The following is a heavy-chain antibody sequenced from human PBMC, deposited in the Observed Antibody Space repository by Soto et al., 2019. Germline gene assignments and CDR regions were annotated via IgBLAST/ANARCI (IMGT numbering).Heavy chain of an antibody. CDR1: GYTFTSYD. Sequence: ASVKVSFKASGYTFTSYDINWVRQATGQGLEWMGWMNPNSGNTGYAQKFQGRVTMTRNTSISTAYMELSSLRSEDTAVYYCARAEEYCSGGSCSHFDYWGQGTLVTVSS. D-gene: IGHD2-15*01. V-gene: IGHV1-8*01. J-gene: IGHJ4*02. CDR3: ARAEEYCSGGSCSHFDY. CDR2: MNPNSGNT.